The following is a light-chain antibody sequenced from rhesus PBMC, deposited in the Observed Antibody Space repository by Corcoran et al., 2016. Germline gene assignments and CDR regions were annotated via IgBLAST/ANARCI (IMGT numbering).Light chain of an antibody. V-gene: IGKV1-22*01. CDR3: QQYSSRPLT. J-gene: IGKJ4*01. CDR1: QGIGSW. Sequence: ASQGIGSWLAWYQQKPGKAPKLLIYKASSLQSGVPSRFSGSGSGTDFTLTISSLQSEDFATYYCQQYSSRPLTFGGGTKVELK. CDR2: KAS.